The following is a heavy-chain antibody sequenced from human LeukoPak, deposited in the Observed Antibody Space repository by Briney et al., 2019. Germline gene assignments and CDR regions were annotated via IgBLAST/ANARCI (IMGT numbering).Heavy chain of an antibody. D-gene: IGHD3-16*01. CDR2: IWYDGSNK. CDR3: ARDFVRLGFARYFEY. V-gene: IGHV3-33*01. J-gene: IGHJ4*02. CDR1: GFTFSSYG. Sequence: QPGRSLRLSCAASGFTFSSYGMHWVRQAPGKGLEWVAVIWYDGSNKYYADSVKGRFTISRDNSKNTLYLQMNSLRAEDTAVYYCARDFVRLGFARYFEYWGQGTLV.